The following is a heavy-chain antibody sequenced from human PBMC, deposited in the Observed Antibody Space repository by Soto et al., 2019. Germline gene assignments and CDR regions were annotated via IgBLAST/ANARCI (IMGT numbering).Heavy chain of an antibody. CDR3: ARGGCTGGSCYSYWYFDL. D-gene: IGHD2-15*01. J-gene: IGHJ2*01. V-gene: IGHV3-21*01. CDR2: ISTSSTYI. CDR1: GFTFSSYS. Sequence: EVQVVESGGGLVKPGGSLRVSCAASGFTFSSYSMNWVRQAPGKGLEWVSSISTSSTYIYYVDSVKGRFTISRDDAKNSVYLEMSSLRAEDTAVYYCARGGCTGGSCYSYWYFDLWGRVTLVTVSS.